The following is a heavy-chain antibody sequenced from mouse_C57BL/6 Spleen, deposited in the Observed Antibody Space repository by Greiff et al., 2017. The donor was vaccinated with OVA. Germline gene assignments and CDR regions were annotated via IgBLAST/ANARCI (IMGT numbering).Heavy chain of an antibody. CDR1: GFNIKNTY. V-gene: IGHV14-3*01. CDR3: ARPYGSSTDYYAMDY. Sequence: EVQLQQSVAELVRPGASVKLSCTASGFNIKNTYMHWVKQRPEQGLEWIGRIDPANGNTKYAPQLPGKATITADTSSNTAYLQLSSLTSEDTSIYYCARPYGSSTDYYAMDYWGQGTSVTVSS. J-gene: IGHJ4*01. CDR2: IDPANGNT. D-gene: IGHD1-1*01.